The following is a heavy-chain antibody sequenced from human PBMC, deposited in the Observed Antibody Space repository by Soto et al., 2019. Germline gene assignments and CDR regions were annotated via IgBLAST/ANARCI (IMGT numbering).Heavy chain of an antibody. CDR2: VSIGGST. V-gene: IGHV3-23*01. CDR3: AKRSGAGGHFDY. Sequence: GGSLRLSCAASGFTFSSYAMGWVRQGPGKGLEWVAVVSIGGSTHYADSVRGRFAISRDNSKNTLSLQMNSLTAEDTAVYFCAKRSGAGGHFDYWGQGALVTVSS. J-gene: IGHJ4*02. D-gene: IGHD2-15*01. CDR1: GFTFSSYA.